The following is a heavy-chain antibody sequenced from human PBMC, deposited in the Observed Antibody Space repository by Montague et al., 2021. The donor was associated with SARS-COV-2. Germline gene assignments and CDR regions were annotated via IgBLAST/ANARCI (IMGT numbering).Heavy chain of an antibody. Sequence: PLRLSCAASGFTFSTYAMSWVRQAPGKGLEWVSVIYGDGRGTYYAESVKGRSTISRDNSKSTLYLQMNSLRADDTAVYYCAKHTVYDLAELLSPLDHWGQGTLVTVSS. J-gene: IGHJ4*02. CDR2: IYGDGRGT. CDR3: AKHTVYDLAELLSPLDH. V-gene: IGHV3-23*03. D-gene: IGHD3-10*01. CDR1: GFTFSTYA.